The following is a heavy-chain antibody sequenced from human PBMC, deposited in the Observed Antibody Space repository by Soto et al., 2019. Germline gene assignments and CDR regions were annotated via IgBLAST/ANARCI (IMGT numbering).Heavy chain of an antibody. CDR1: GYTFTSYG. D-gene: IGHD5-18*01. CDR2: ISAYNGNT. J-gene: IGHJ4*02. V-gene: IGHV1-18*01. Sequence: ASVKVSCKASGYTFTSYGISWVRQAPGQGLEWMGWISAYNGNTNYAQKLQGRVTMTTDTSTSTAYMELRSLRSDDTAVYYCARDQPAEYRYGTRDTAIGKVCFDYWGQRTLVTVSS. CDR3: ARDQPAEYRYGTRDTAIGKVCFDY.